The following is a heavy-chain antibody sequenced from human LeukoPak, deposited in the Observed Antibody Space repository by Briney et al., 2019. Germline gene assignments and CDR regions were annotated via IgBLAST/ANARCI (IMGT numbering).Heavy chain of an antibody. D-gene: IGHD1-26*01. V-gene: IGHV3-11*01. CDR3: AKDESYYRGRQVDY. CDR2: LSSSGSTI. Sequence: GGSLRLSCAASGFRFSDYYMSWIRQAPGKGLEWVSYLSSSGSTIYYADSVKGRFTISRDNAKNSLYLQMNSLRVEDTAVYYCAKDESYYRGRQVDYWGQGTLVTVSS. CDR1: GFRFSDYY. J-gene: IGHJ4*02.